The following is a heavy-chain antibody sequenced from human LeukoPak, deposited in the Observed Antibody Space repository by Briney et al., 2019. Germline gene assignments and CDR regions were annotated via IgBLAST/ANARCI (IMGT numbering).Heavy chain of an antibody. D-gene: IGHD3-22*01. CDR3: ARSDRPYDSSGYHY. CDR2: IYYSGST. J-gene: IGHJ4*02. V-gene: IGHV4-30-4*01. CDR1: GGSISSGDYY. Sequence: SETLSLTCTVSGGSISSGDYYWSWIRQPPGKGLEWIGYIYYSGSTYYNPSLKSRVTISVDTSKNQFSLKLSSVTAADTAVYYRARSDRPYDSSGYHYWGQGTLVTVSS.